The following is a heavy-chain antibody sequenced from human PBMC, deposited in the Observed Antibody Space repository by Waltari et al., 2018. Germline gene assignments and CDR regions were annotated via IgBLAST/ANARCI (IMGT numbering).Heavy chain of an antibody. CDR2: ISGSGGST. CDR3: AKDPLLEWLLLDAFDI. J-gene: IGHJ3*02. CDR1: GFTFSSYA. V-gene: IGHV3-23*01. Sequence: EVQLLESGGGLVQPGGSLRLSCAASGFTFSSYAMSWVRQAPGKGLEWVSAISGSGGSTYYADSVKGRFTISRDNSKNTLYLQMNSLRAEDTAVYYCAKDPLLEWLLLDAFDIWGQGTMVTVSS. D-gene: IGHD3-3*01.